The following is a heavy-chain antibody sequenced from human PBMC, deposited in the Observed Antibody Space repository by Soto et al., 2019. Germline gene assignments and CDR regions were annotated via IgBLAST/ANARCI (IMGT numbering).Heavy chain of an antibody. CDR2: IDWDDDK. J-gene: IGHJ4*02. Sequence: SGPTLVNPTQTRTLTCTFSGFSLAASVMGVGWIRQPPGKALEWLALIDWDDDKYYSTSLKTRLTISKDTSKNQVVLTMTNMDPVDTATYECARIKGDISPFDYWGQGTLVTVSS. CDR1: GFSLAASVMG. V-gene: IGHV2-70*01. CDR3: ARIKGDISPFDY. D-gene: IGHD2-15*01.